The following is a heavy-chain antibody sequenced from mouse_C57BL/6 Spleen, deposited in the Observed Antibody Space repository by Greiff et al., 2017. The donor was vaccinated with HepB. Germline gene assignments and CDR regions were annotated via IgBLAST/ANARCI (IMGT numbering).Heavy chain of an antibody. CDR2: ISGGGGNT. Sequence: EVMLVESGGGLVKPGGSLKLSCAASGFTFSSYTMSWVRQTPEKRLEWVATISGGGGNTYYPDSVKGRFTISRDNAKNTLYLQMSSLRSEDTALYYCARGGHYFDYWGQGTTLTVSS. CDR3: ARGGHYFDY. CDR1: GFTFSSYT. J-gene: IGHJ2*01. V-gene: IGHV5-9*01.